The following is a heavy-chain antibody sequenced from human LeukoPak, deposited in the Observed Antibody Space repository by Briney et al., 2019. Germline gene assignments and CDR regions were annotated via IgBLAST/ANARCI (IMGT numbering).Heavy chain of an antibody. V-gene: IGHV4-59*01. J-gene: IGHJ4*02. CDR1: GGSISSYY. Sequence: PSETLSLTCTVSGGSISSYYWSWIQQPPGKGLEWIGYIYYSGSINYNPSLKSRVTISVDTSKNQFSLKLSSVTAADTAVYYCARGIDYFDSSGYYASSVPLDYWGQGTLVTVSS. CDR2: IYYSGSI. D-gene: IGHD3-22*01. CDR3: ARGIDYFDSSGYYASSVPLDY.